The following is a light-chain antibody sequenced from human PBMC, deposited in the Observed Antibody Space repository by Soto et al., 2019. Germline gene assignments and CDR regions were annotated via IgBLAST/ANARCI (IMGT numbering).Light chain of an antibody. V-gene: IGKV1-5*01. CDR3: QQLNSYLPIT. Sequence: DIQMTQSPSTLSASVGDRVTITCRASQSISSWLAWYQQKPGKAPKLLIYAASTLESGVSSRFSGRGSGTEFTLTINSLQPEDFATYYCQQLNSYLPITFGQGTRLEIK. J-gene: IGKJ5*01. CDR1: QSISSW. CDR2: AAS.